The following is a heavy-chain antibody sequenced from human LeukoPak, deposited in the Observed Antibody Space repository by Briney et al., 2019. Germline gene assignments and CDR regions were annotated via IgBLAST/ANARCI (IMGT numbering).Heavy chain of an antibody. V-gene: IGHV4-38-2*02. CDR1: GYSISSGYY. CDR2: IYHSGST. CDR3: ARVGSGYDPIDY. D-gene: IGHD5-12*01. J-gene: IGHJ4*02. Sequence: SETLSLTCTVSGYSISSGYYWGWIRQPPGKGLEWIGSIYHSGSTYYNPSLKSRVTISVDTPKNQSSLKLSSVTAADTAVYYCARVGSGYDPIDYWGQGTLVTVSS.